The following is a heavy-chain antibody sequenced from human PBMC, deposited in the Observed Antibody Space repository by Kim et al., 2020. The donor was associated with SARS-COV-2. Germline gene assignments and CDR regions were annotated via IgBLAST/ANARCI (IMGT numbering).Heavy chain of an antibody. Sequence: SETLSLTCTVSGGSISSGDYYWSWIRQPPGKGLEWIGYIYYSGSTYYNPSLKSRVTLSVDTSKNQFSLKLSSVTAADTAVYYCARVPQAVAGFYYYYYGMDVGGQGTTVTVSS. J-gene: IGHJ6*02. CDR2: IYYSGST. CDR1: GGSISSGDYY. D-gene: IGHD6-19*01. CDR3: ARVPQAVAGFYYYYYGMDV. V-gene: IGHV4-30-4*01.